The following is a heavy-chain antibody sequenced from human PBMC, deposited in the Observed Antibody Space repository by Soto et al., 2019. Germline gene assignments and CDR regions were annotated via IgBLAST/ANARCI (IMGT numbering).Heavy chain of an antibody. V-gene: IGHV3-53*04. Sequence: GGSLRLSCAASGFTVSSNYMSWVRQAPGKGLEWVSVIYSGGSTYYADSVKGRFTISRHNSKNTLYLQMNSLRAEDTAVYYCARAYSSDCTNGVCYTSDNWYLDLWGRGTLVTVSS. CDR2: IYSGGST. CDR1: GFTVSSNY. CDR3: ARAYSSDCTNGVCYTSDNWYLDL. J-gene: IGHJ2*01. D-gene: IGHD2-8*01.